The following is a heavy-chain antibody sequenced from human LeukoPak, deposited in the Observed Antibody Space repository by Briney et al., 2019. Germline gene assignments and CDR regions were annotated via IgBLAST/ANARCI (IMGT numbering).Heavy chain of an antibody. CDR2: LYSGGST. CDR1: GFTFSSNY. V-gene: IGHV3-53*04. J-gene: IGHJ4*02. D-gene: IGHD3-10*01. CDR3: ARVWFGELAFDY. Sequence: GGSLRLSCAASGFTFSSNYMSWVRQAPGKGLEWVSVLYSGGSTYYADSVKGRFTISRHNSKNTLYLQMNSLRAEDTAVYYCARVWFGELAFDYWGQGTLVTVSS.